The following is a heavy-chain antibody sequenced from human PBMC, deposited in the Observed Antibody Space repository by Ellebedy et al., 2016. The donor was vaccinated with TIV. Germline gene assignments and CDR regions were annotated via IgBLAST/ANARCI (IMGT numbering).Heavy chain of an antibody. Sequence: SETLSLXCAVSGASVSSRDHYWGRIRQTPGKGLEWIGSMFYTGYTSYNPSLKSRVSISVDTSKDQFSLKLRSVTAADTAVYYCARLGHYDIMTGHDYYYGMDVWGQGTTVTV. CDR3: ARLGHYDIMTGHDYYYGMDV. V-gene: IGHV4-39*01. D-gene: IGHD3-9*01. CDR2: MFYTGYT. CDR1: GASVSSRDHY. J-gene: IGHJ6*02.